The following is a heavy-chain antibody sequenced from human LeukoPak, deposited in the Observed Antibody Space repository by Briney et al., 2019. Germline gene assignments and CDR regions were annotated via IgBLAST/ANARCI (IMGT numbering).Heavy chain of an antibody. D-gene: IGHD5-12*01. CDR1: GFTFDDYA. Sequence: GGSLRLSCAASGFTFDDYAMHWVRQAPGKGLEWVSGISWNSDSTGYADSVKGRFTISRDNAKKSLYLQMNNLRAEDTALYYCAKCADGYSGYDYWGSDYWGQGTLVTVSS. CDR2: ISWNSDST. V-gene: IGHV3-9*01. CDR3: AKCADGYSGYDYWGSDY. J-gene: IGHJ4*02.